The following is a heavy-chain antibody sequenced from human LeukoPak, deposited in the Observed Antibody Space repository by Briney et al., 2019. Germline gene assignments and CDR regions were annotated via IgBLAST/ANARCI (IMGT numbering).Heavy chain of an antibody. V-gene: IGHV1-18*01. D-gene: IGHD2-21*01. J-gene: IGHJ3*02. CDR3: ARGHIPPHPGPLAAAFDI. CDR2: ISAYNGNT. CDR1: GYTFTSYG. Sequence: ASVKVSCKASGYTFTSYGISWVRQAPGQGLEWMGWISAYNGNTNYAQKLQGRVTMTTDTSTSTAYVELRSLRSDDTAVYYCARGHIPPHPGPLAAAFDIWGQGTMVTVSS.